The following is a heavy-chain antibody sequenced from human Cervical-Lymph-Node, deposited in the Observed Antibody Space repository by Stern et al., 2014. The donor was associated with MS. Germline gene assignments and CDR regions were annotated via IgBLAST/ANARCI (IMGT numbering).Heavy chain of an antibody. CDR1: GGTFSSSSA. V-gene: IGHV1-69*09. CDR3: ARGVVSNRAAATLHNLFDP. J-gene: IGHJ5*02. D-gene: IGHD2-15*01. CDR2: IILLLGLP. Sequence: VQLVQSGAEVKKPGSSVNVSCKASGGTFSSSSAITWLRQAPGQGLEWMGRIILLLGLPNYAQKFQGRVTITADTSTSTAYMELSSLRSEDTAVYYCARGVVSNRAAATLHNLFDPWGQGTLVTVSS.